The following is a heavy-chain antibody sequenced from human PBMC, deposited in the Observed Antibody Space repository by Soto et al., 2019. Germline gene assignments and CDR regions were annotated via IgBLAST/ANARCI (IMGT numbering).Heavy chain of an antibody. CDR2: INPASGKT. D-gene: IGHD3-10*01. V-gene: IGHV1-3*01. J-gene: IGHJ4*02. CDR1: GYTFTDYS. CDR3: ARDLWLGESFRYYFDY. Sequence: ASVKVSCKASGYTFTDYSLQWVRQAPGQGLEWMGWINPASGKTKYSQKFQGRVTITRDTSASTAYMELSSLTSEDTALYYCARDLWLGESFRYYFDYWAQGTLVTVSS.